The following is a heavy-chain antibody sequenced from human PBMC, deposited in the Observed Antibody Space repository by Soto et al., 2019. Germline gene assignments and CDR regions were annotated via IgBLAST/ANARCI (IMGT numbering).Heavy chain of an antibody. CDR1: GYTFTSYY. V-gene: IGHV1-46*01. Sequence: QVQLVQSGAEVKNPGASVKVSCKASGYTFTSYYMHWVRQAPGQGLEWMGIINPSGGSTSCAQKFQGRVTMTRDTSTSAVYMEVSSLRSEDTAVYCCARDGGSSYSSGWYCFDYWGQGTLVTVSS. CDR3: ARDGGSSYSSGWYCFDY. D-gene: IGHD6-19*01. J-gene: IGHJ4*02. CDR2: INPSGGST.